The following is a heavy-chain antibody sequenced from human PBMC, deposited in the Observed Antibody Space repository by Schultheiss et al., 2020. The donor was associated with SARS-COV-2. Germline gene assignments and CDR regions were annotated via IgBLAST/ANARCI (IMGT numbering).Heavy chain of an antibody. CDR1: GFTFSSYA. J-gene: IGHJ4*02. CDR2: ISYDGSNK. CDR3: ARDVDYGDY. Sequence: GESPKISCAASGFTFSSYAMHWVRQAPGKGLEWVAVISYDGSNKYYADSVKGRFTISRDNSKNTLFLQMNSLRAEDTAVYYCARDVDYGDYWGQGTLVTVSS. V-gene: IGHV3-30-3*01.